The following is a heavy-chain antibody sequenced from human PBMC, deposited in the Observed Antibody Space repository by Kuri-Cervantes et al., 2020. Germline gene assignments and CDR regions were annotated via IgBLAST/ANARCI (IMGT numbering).Heavy chain of an antibody. V-gene: IGHV3-43D*03. D-gene: IGHD3-10*01. Sequence: GESLKISCAASGFIFDDYAMHWVRQAPGKGLEWVSLISWDGGSTYYADSVKGRFTISRDNSKNSLYLQMSSLRVEDTALYYCRGSGNYDYWGQGTLVIVSS. CDR3: RGSGNYDY. CDR1: GFIFDDYA. J-gene: IGHJ4*02. CDR2: ISWDGGST.